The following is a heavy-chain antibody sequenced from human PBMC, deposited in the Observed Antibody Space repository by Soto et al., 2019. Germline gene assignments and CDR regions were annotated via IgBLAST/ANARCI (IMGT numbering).Heavy chain of an antibody. CDR3: ANGTPDGGDAVGYCQH. V-gene: IGHV3-30*18. CDR1: GFTFSSYG. D-gene: IGHD2-21*02. Sequence: QVQLVESGGGVVQPGRSLRLSCAASGFTFSSYGMHWVRQAPGKGLEWVAVISYDGSNKYYADSVKGRFTISRDNSKNPLYLQMHSLRAEDTAVYYCANGTPDGGDAVGYCQHWGQGTLVTVSS. CDR2: ISYDGSNK. J-gene: IGHJ1*01.